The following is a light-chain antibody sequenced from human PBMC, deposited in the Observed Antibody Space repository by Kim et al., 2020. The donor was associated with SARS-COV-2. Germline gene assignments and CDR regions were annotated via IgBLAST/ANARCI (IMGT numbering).Light chain of an antibody. V-gene: IGLV2-11*01. CDR2: HVN. J-gene: IGLJ2*01. Sequence: GQSVTISGTGTNSDVGDYDYVSWYRHHPGKAPKLMIYHVNKRPSGVPDRFSGSKSGNTASLTISGLQAEDEADYYCCSYAGNYKVVFGGGTQLTVL. CDR1: NSDVGDYDY. CDR3: CSYAGNYKVV.